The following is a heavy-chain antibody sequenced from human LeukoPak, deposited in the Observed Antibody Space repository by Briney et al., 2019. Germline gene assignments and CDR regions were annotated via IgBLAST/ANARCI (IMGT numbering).Heavy chain of an antibody. CDR2: ISGSGDNT. V-gene: IGHV3-23*01. Sequence: GGSLRLSCAASGFTFSSYGMNWVRQAPGKGLEWVSAISGSGDNTYYAHSVKGRFTISRDNSKNTLYLQMNSLRAEDTAVYYCAKAPPGKFDPWGQGTLVTVSS. D-gene: IGHD3-10*01. CDR1: GFTFSSYG. CDR3: AKAPPGKFDP. J-gene: IGHJ5*02.